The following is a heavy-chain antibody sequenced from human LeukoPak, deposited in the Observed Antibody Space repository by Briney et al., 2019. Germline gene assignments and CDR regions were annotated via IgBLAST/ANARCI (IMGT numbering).Heavy chain of an antibody. CDR3: AKDRSYDFWSGFD. D-gene: IGHD3-3*01. CDR1: GFTFSSYG. V-gene: IGHV3-30*02. J-gene: IGHJ4*02. Sequence: PGGSLRLSCAASGFTFSSYGMHWVRQAPGKGLEWVAFIRYDGSNKYYADSVKGRFTISRDNSKNTLYLQMNSLRAEDTAVYYCAKDRSYDFWSGFDWGQGTLVTVSS. CDR2: IRYDGSNK.